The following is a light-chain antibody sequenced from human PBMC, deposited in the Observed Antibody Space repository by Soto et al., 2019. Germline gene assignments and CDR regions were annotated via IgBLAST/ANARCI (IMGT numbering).Light chain of an antibody. Sequence: EIVMTQSPGTLSVSPGERATLSCRASQSVSVNLAWYQQKPGQAPRLLIYGVSTRATGIPARFSGSGSGTHFTLTISCLEPEDFAVYYCQQRGNRPPWTFGQGTKVEIK. V-gene: IGKV3-15*01. CDR2: GVS. J-gene: IGKJ1*01. CDR1: QSVSVN. CDR3: QQRGNRPPWT.